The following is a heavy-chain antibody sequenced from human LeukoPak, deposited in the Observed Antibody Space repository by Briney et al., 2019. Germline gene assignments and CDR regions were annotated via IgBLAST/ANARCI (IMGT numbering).Heavy chain of an antibody. CDR1: SGSISSSSYY. Sequence: SETLSLTCTVSSGSISSSSYYWGWIRQPPGKGLEWIGSIYYSGSTYYNPSLKSRVTISVDTSKNQFSLRLSSVTAADTAVYYCARQVTFGYAYAYYFDYWGQGTLVTVSS. CDR3: ARQVTFGYAYAYYFDY. V-gene: IGHV4-39*01. CDR2: IYYSGST. D-gene: IGHD3-16*01. J-gene: IGHJ4*02.